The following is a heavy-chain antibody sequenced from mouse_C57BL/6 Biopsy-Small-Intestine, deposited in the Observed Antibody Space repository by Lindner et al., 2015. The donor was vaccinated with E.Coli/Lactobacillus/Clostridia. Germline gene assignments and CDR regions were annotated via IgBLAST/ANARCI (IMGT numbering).Heavy chain of an antibody. CDR3: TRYYDYDWFAY. CDR2: IDPETGGA. Sequence: VQLQESGAELVRPGASVTLSCKASGYTFTDYEMHWVKETPVHGLEWIGAIDPETGGAAYIQKFKDKAILTADKSSSTAYMELRSLTSEDSAVYYCTRYYDYDWFAYWGQGTLVTVSA. D-gene: IGHD2-4*01. V-gene: IGHV1-15*01. CDR1: GYTFTDYE. J-gene: IGHJ3*01.